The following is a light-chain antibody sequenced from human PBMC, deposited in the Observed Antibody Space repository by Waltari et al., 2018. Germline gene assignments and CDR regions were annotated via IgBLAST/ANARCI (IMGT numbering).Light chain of an antibody. CDR3: QQYSSSPQT. V-gene: IGKV3-20*01. J-gene: IGKJ1*01. Sequence: EVVSTHSPGTLSLSPGERAIRSCRASQSISSNDLAWYQQKPGQAPRLLIYGASSRATGIPDRFSGGGSGTDFTLTISRLEPEDFAMYYCQQYSSSPQTFGQGTKVEIK. CDR1: QSISSND. CDR2: GAS.